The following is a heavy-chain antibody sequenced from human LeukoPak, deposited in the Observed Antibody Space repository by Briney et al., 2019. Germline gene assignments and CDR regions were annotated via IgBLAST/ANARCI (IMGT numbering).Heavy chain of an antibody. CDR1: GFTFSSDG. J-gene: IGHJ4*02. CDR2: ISYDGSNK. CDR3: AKPYSSGWSPNDY. V-gene: IGHV3-30*18. Sequence: GGSLRLSCAASGFTFSSDGMHWVRQAPGKGLEWVAVISYDGSNKYYADSVKGRFTISRDNSKNTLYLQMNSLRAEDTAVYYCAKPYSSGWSPNDYWGQGTLVTVSS. D-gene: IGHD6-19*01.